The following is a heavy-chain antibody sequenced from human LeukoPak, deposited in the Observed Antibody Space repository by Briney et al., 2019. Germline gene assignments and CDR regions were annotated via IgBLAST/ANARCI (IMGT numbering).Heavy chain of an antibody. J-gene: IGHJ4*02. D-gene: IGHD2-21*02. CDR2: INPNSGGT. V-gene: IGHV1-2*02. Sequence: ASVKVSCKASGYMFTGYYMHWVRQAPGRGLEWMGWINPNSGGTNYAQKFQGRVTMSRDTSISTAYMELSSLRSDDTAVYYCARGYCSGDCFTLFDYWGQGTLVTVSS. CDR1: GYMFTGYY. CDR3: ARGYCSGDCFTLFDY.